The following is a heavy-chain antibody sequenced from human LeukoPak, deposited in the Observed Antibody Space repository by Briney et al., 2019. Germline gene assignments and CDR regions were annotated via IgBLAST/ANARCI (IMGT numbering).Heavy chain of an antibody. D-gene: IGHD6-6*01. V-gene: IGHV3-23*01. CDR3: AKDSGSARRSFRY. Sequence: GGSLRLSCTASGFTFGDDAMSWFRQAPGKGLEWVSAISGSGGSTYYADSVKGRFTISRDNSKNTLYLQMNSLRAEDTAVYYCAKDSGSARRSFRYWGQGTLVTVSS. CDR2: ISGSGGST. CDR1: GFTFGDDA. J-gene: IGHJ4*02.